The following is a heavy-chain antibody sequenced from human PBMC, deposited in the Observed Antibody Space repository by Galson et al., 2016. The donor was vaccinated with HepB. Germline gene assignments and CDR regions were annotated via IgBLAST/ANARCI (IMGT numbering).Heavy chain of an antibody. V-gene: IGHV4-34*12. CDR3: AGRRYGGYSR. Sequence: TLSLTCAVYNASFKSYFWSWIRQPPGKGLEWIGEIVHTGRTNYNPSLKSRVIISLDTSRSQFSLKLSSLTAADTSVYYCAGRRYGGYSRWGQGTLVTVSS. D-gene: IGHD5-12*01. CDR2: IVHTGRT. J-gene: IGHJ4*02. CDR1: NASFKSYF.